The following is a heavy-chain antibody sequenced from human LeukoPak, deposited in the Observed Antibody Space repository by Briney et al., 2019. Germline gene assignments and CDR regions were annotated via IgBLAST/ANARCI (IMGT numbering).Heavy chain of an antibody. CDR2: IYSGGST. J-gene: IGHJ4*02. D-gene: IGHD3-10*01. Sequence: PGGSLRLSCAASGFTVSSNYMSWVRQAPGKGLEWVSVIYSGGSTYYADSVKGRFTISRDNSKNTLYLQMNSLRAEDTAVYYCARDSHGSGSYLDYWGQGTLVTVSS. CDR1: GFTVSSNY. CDR3: ARDSHGSGSYLDY. V-gene: IGHV3-53*01.